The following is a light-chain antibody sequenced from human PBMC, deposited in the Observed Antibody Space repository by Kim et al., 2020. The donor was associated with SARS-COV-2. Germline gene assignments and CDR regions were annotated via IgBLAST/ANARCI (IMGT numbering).Light chain of an antibody. CDR1: SLRIYY. J-gene: IGLJ3*02. Sequence: SSELTQDPAVSVALGQSVTITCQGASLRIYYVTWYQKQPGQAPVAFIYGKDSRPSGIPDRFSGSNSGDTASLTITGTQAEDEADYYCNCRDSSGNHLLFGGGTQLTVL. CDR3: NCRDSSGNHLL. CDR2: GKD. V-gene: IGLV3-19*01.